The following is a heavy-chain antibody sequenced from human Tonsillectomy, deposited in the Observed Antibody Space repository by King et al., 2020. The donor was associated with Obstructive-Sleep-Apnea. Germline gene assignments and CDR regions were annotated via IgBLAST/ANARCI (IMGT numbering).Heavy chain of an antibody. CDR3: AKDRGYCTTSTCYRYGLDV. J-gene: IGHJ6*02. CDR2: IIWDGEST. V-gene: IGHV3-43*01. D-gene: IGHD2-2*01. CDR1: GFTFDDYP. Sequence: QLVQSGGVVVQPGGCLRLSCAASGFTFDDYPMHWVRQAPGEGLEWVSLIIWDGESTYYADSVEGRFTISRDNSKNSLYMHMNSLRSEDSALYYCAKDRGYCTTSTCYRYGLDVWGLGTTVTVSS.